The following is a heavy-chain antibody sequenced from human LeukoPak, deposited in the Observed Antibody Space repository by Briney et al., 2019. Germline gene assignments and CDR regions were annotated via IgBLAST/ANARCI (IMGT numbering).Heavy chain of an antibody. V-gene: IGHV3-23*01. CDR1: GFSFSTYA. CDR3: AKGLVFHDNYFDN. Sequence: PGGSLRLSCVASGFSFSTYAMNWVRQVPGKGLEWVSTIGGSDDSTSYADSVKGRFTISSDFSKNTLYLQMNSLRAEDMAVYFCAKGLVFHDNYFDNWGQGTLVTVPS. D-gene: IGHD5/OR15-5a*01. CDR2: IGGSDDST. J-gene: IGHJ4*02.